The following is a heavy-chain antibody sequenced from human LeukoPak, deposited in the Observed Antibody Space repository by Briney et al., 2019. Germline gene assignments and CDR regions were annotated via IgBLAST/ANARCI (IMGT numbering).Heavy chain of an antibody. D-gene: IGHD4-11*01. J-gene: IGHJ4*02. CDR3: ARGSGLRSYYEF. CDR2: VYHSGST. V-gene: IGHV4-30-2*01. Sequence: SETLSLTCVVSGGSIGSGGDSWSWVRQPPGKGLEWIGYVYHSGSTYYNPSLKSRVTISVDRSKNQFSLKLTSVTAADTAVYYCARGSGLRSYYEFWGQGTLVTVS. CDR1: GGSIGSGGDS.